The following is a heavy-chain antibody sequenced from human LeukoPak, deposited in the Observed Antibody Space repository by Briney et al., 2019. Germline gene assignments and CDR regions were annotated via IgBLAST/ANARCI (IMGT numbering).Heavy chain of an antibody. Sequence: ASVKVSCKVSGYTLTELSMHWVRQAPGKGLEWMGGFDPEDGETIYAQKFQGRVTMTEDTSTDTAYMELSSLRSEDTAVYYGATDWGTSLKTAAGTPSYWGQGTLVTVSS. D-gene: IGHD6-13*01. CDR2: FDPEDGET. J-gene: IGHJ4*02. CDR1: GYTLTELS. V-gene: IGHV1-24*01. CDR3: ATDWGTSLKTAAGTPSY.